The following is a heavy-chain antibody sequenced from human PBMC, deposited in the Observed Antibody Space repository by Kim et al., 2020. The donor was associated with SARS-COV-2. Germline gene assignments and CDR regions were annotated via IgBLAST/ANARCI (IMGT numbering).Heavy chain of an antibody. CDR1: GFTFSTYT. J-gene: IGHJ4*02. Sequence: GGSLRLSCAASGFTFSTYTMNWVRQAPGKGLEWISSISRSGTDTYYTDSVKGRFTISRDNAKNSLFLQMNSLRDGDTAVYYCARDSLALGSAIQDYWGQGTLVTVSS. D-gene: IGHD2-21*01. V-gene: IGHV3-48*02. CDR2: ISRSGTDT. CDR3: ARDSLALGSAIQDY.